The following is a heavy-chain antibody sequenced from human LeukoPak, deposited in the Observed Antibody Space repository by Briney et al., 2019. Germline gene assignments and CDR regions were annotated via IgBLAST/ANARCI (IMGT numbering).Heavy chain of an antibody. CDR2: ISGSGGST. CDR1: GFTFSSYA. CDR3: AKDHSLQDYYYYYGMDV. J-gene: IGHJ6*02. Sequence: QPGGSLRLSCAASGFTFSSYAMSWVRQAPGKGLEWVSAISGSGGSTYYADSVKGRFTISRDNSKNTLYLQMNSLRAEDTAVYYCAKDHSLQDYYYYYGMDVWGQGTTVTVSS. V-gene: IGHV3-23*01.